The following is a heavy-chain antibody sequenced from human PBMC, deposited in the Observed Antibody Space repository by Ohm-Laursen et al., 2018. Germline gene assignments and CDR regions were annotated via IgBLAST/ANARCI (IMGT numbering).Heavy chain of an antibody. CDR3: AFRHYYDSSGYLPDY. Sequence: SLRLSCSASGSTFSNYAMNWVRQAPGKGLEWVSAISDSSRRAYYADSVKGRFTISRDNSKNTLYLHMNSLRAEDTAVYYCAFRHYYDSSGYLPDYWGQGTLVTVSS. V-gene: IGHV3-23*01. D-gene: IGHD3-22*01. CDR2: ISDSSRRA. J-gene: IGHJ4*02. CDR1: GSTFSNYA.